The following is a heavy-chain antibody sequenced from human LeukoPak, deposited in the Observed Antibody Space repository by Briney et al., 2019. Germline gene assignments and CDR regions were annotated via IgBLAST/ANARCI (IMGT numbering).Heavy chain of an antibody. J-gene: IGHJ6*02. V-gene: IGHV4-59*08. CDR2: IYYSGST. CDR1: GGSISSYY. CDR3: ARHLGTSAYAYGMDV. Sequence: SETLPLTRTGSGGSISSYYWSWIRQPPGKGLEWIGYIYYSGSTNYNPSLKSRVTISVDTSKNQLSLKLSSVTAADTAVYYCARHLGTSAYAYGMDVWGQGTSVTVSS.